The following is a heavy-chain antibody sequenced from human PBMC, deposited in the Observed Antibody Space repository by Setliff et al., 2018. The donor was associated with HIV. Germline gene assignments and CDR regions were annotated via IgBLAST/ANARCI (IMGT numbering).Heavy chain of an antibody. V-gene: IGHV3-9*01. CDR2: ISWNSGSI. Sequence: GGSLRLSCAASGFTFDDYAMHWVRQPPGKGLEWVSGISWNSGSIGYADSVKGRFTISRDSAKSSLYLQMNSLRANDTALYYCAKGSPLVGAPPRISGAKGRDSEGNYNMDYWGQGTLVTVSS. J-gene: IGHJ4*02. CDR1: GFTFDDYA. D-gene: IGHD1-26*01. CDR3: AKGSPLVGAPPRISGAKGRDSEGNYNMDY.